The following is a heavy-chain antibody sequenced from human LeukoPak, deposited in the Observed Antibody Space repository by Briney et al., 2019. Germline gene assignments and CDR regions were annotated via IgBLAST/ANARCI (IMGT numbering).Heavy chain of an antibody. CDR2: IFYSGST. Sequence: SETLSLTCTVSGDSFTSFYWSWIRQPPGKGPEWIGYIFYSGSTNFNPPLKSRVTMSDDTSKNQFSLKLSSVTPADTAVYFCARADYDYIWRSFGYFAFWGQGTLVTVSS. V-gene: IGHV4-59*01. CDR3: ARADYDYIWRSFGYFAF. CDR1: GDSFTSFY. J-gene: IGHJ4*02. D-gene: IGHD3-16*01.